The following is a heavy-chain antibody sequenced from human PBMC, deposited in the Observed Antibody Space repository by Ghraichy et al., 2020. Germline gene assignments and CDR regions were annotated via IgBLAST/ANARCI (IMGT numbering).Heavy chain of an antibody. CDR1: GDSLSSYS. CDR3: AREALGASGTTYFDS. D-gene: IGHD1-1*01. J-gene: IGHJ4*02. Sequence: SETLSLTCTVSGDSLSSYSWSWIRQAPGKGLEWIGYFFNTWNTNYNPSLKSRVSVSLDTSKNQVSLKVSSVTAADTAVYYCAREALGASGTTYFDSWGQGIQVTVSS. V-gene: IGHV4-59*01. CDR2: FFNTWNT.